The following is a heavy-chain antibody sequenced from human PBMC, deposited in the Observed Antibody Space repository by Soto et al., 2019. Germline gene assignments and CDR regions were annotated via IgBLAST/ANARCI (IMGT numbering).Heavy chain of an antibody. D-gene: IGHD6-13*01. CDR1: GYIFTSYG. J-gene: IGHJ4*02. V-gene: IGHV1-18*04. Sequence: ASVKVSCKASGYIFTSYGINWLRQAPGQGLEWLGWIGLYIHNTNYAQKFQGRVTITTDTSTSTLYMELRSLTSDGTAVYYCARRRQQLQIDYWGQGTLVTVSS. CDR2: IGLYIHNT. CDR3: ARRRQQLQIDY.